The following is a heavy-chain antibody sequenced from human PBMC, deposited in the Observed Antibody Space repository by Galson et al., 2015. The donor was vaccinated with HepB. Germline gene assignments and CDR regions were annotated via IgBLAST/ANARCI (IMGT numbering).Heavy chain of an antibody. CDR2: IWRDGSNK. Sequence: SLRLSCAASGFTFSTYGMHWDRQAPGKGLEWVAVIWRDGSNKYYVDSVKGRFTISRDNSKNTLYLQMNSLRAEDTAVYYCARETMVLNWYFDLWGRGTLVTVSS. CDR1: GFTFSTYG. J-gene: IGHJ2*01. CDR3: ARETMVLNWYFDL. V-gene: IGHV3-33*01. D-gene: IGHD4/OR15-4a*01.